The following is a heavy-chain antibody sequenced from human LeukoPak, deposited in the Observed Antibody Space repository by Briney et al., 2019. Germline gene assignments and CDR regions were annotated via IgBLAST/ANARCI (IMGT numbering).Heavy chain of an antibody. Sequence: GGSLRLSRAASRFTLSSYAMSWVPQAPGKGLEWVSAISGSGGSTYYADSVKGRFTISRDNSKNTLYLQMNSLRADDTAVYYCAKKEAYYYGSGSDYFDYWGQGTLVTVSS. D-gene: IGHD3-10*01. J-gene: IGHJ4*02. CDR2: ISGSGGST. V-gene: IGHV3-23*01. CDR1: RFTLSSYA. CDR3: AKKEAYYYGSGSDYFDY.